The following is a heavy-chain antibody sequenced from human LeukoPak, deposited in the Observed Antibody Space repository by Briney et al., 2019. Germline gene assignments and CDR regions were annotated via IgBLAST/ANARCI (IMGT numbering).Heavy chain of an antibody. V-gene: IGHV1-2*04. CDR2: INPNSGGT. Sequence: GASVKVSCKASGYTFTGYYMHWARQAPGQGLEWMGWINPNSGGTNYAQKFQGWVTMTRDTSISTAYMELSRLRSDDTAVYYCARDRRAVAGIPYYYYYYGMDVWGKGTTVTVSS. D-gene: IGHD6-19*01. J-gene: IGHJ6*04. CDR3: ARDRRAVAGIPYYYYYYGMDV. CDR1: GYTFTGYY.